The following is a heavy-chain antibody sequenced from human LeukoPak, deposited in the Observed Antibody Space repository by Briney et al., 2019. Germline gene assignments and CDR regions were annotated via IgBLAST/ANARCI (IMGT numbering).Heavy chain of an antibody. Sequence: GGSLRLSCAASGFTFSSYEMNWVRQAPGKGLEWVSYISSGSTIYDSDSVKGRFTISRDNAKNSLYLQMNSLRAEDTAVYYCARESIAVAGAPFDYWGQGTLVTVSS. CDR2: ISSGSTI. D-gene: IGHD6-19*01. CDR1: GFTFSSYE. CDR3: ARESIAVAGAPFDY. V-gene: IGHV3-48*03. J-gene: IGHJ4*02.